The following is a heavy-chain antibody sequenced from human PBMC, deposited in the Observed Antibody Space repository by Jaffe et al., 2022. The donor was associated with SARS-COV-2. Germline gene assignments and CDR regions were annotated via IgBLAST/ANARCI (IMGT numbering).Heavy chain of an antibody. CDR2: INAGNGNT. J-gene: IGHJ6*03. CDR3: ARGKRQLVGGYYYYYMDV. Sequence: QVQLVQSGAEVKKPGASVKVSCKASGYTFTSYAMHWVRQAPGQRLEWMGWINAGNGNTKYSQKFQGRVTITRDTSASTAYMELSSLRSEDTAVYYCARGKRQLVGGYYYYYMDVWGKGTTVTVSS. CDR1: GYTFTSYA. D-gene: IGHD6-13*01. V-gene: IGHV1-3*01.